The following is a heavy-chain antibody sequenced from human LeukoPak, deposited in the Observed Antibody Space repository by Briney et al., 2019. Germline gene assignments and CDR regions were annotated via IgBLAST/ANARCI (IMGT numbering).Heavy chain of an antibody. J-gene: IGHJ3*02. V-gene: IGHV3-66*01. CDR3: AADYYDSSGYYPEADAFDI. CDR2: IYSGGST. Sequence: GGSLRLSCAASGFTVSSNYMSWVRQAPGKGLEWVSVIYSGGSTYYADSVKGRFTISRDNFKNTLYLQMNSLRAEDTAVYYCAADYYDSSGYYPEADAFDIWGQGTMVTVSS. CDR1: GFTVSSNY. D-gene: IGHD3-22*01.